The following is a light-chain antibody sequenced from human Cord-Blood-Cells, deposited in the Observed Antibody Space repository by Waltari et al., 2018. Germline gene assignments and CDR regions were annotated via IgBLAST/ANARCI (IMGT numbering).Light chain of an antibody. CDR1: QSVSSN. J-gene: IGKJ1*01. CDR3: QQYNNWPRT. V-gene: IGKV3-15*01. CDR2: GAS. Sequence: EIVMTQSPATLSVSPGERATLSCRASQSVSSNLAWYQQKPGQAPRLLIYGASTRAPGIPARFCGSGSGTEFTLTISSLQSEDFAVYYCQQYNNWPRTFGQGTKVEIK.